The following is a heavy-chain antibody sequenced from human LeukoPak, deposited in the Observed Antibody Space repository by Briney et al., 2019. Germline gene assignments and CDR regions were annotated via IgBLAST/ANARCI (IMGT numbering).Heavy chain of an antibody. Sequence: ASVKVSCKASGYTFTSYGISWVRQAPGQGLEWMGWISAYNGNTNYAQKLQGRVTMTTDTSTSTAYMEPRSLRSDDTAVYYCARSFPYSSSWYDYYYYYMDVWGKGTTVTVSS. D-gene: IGHD6-13*01. J-gene: IGHJ6*03. CDR2: ISAYNGNT. CDR1: GYTFTSYG. CDR3: ARSFPYSSSWYDYYYYYMDV. V-gene: IGHV1-18*01.